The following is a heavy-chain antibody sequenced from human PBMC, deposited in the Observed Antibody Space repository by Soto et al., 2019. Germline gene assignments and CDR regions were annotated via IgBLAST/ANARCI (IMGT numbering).Heavy chain of an antibody. Sequence: PSETLSLTCTVSGGSITSSYYWGWIRQPPGKGLEWIGSIYYSGSTYYNPSLKSRVTISVDTSKNQFSLKLSSVTAADTAVYYYARYYGDLNPYYFDYSGQGTLVTVSS. J-gene: IGHJ4*02. CDR2: IYYSGST. CDR3: ARYYGDLNPYYFDY. CDR1: GGSITSSYY. D-gene: IGHD4-17*01. V-gene: IGHV4-39*01.